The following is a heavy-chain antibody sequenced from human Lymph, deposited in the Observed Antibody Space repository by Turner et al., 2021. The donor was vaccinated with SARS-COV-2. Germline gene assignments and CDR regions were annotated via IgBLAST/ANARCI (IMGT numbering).Heavy chain of an antibody. J-gene: IGHJ4*02. CDR3: AKDRFTLSSGWEDY. V-gene: IGHV3-23*01. D-gene: IGHD6-19*01. CDR1: GFTFSSYA. CDR2: ISGSGGST. Sequence: EVQLLESGGGLVQPGGSLILSCAASGFTFSSYAMSWVRQGPGKGLEWVSAISGSGGSTYYADSVKGRFTISRDNSKNTLYLQMNSLRAEDTAIYYCAKDRFTLSSGWEDYWGQGALVTVSS.